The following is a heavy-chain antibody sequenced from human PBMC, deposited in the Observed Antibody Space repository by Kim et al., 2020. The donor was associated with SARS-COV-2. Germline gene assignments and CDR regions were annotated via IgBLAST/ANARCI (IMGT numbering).Heavy chain of an antibody. CDR1: GGSISSYY. Sequence: SETLSLTCTVSGGSISSYYWSWIRQPAGKGLEWIGRIYTSGSTNYNPSLKSRVTMSVDTSKNQFSLKLSSVTAADTAVYYCARASGPAAMMDYYYYGMDVWGPGTTVTV. CDR2: IYTSGST. J-gene: IGHJ6*02. V-gene: IGHV4-4*07. CDR3: ARASGPAAMMDYYYYGMDV. D-gene: IGHD2-2*01.